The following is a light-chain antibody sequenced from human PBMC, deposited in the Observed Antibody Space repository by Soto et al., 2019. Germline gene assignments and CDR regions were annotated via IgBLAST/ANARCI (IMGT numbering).Light chain of an antibody. CDR1: RSVSSY. CDR3: QQRSNWPIT. Sequence: EIVLTQSPATLSLSPGESANLSCRATRSVSSYLAWYQQKPGQAPRLLIYDASSRPPDIPARFSGSGSGTDFTLTISSLEPEDFALYYCQQRSNWPITFGQGTRLEIK. V-gene: IGKV3-11*01. J-gene: IGKJ5*01. CDR2: DAS.